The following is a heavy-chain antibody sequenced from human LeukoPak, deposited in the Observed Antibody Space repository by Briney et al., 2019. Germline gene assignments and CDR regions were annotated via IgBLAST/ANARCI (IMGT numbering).Heavy chain of an antibody. V-gene: IGHV1-69*06. D-gene: IGHD5-18*01. CDR2: IIPIFGTA. J-gene: IGHJ4*02. CDR1: GGTFSSYA. CDR3: ARVRKDTAMVFDY. Sequence: SVKVSCKASGGTFSSYAISWVRQAPGQGLEWMGGIIPIFGTANYAQTFQGRVTITADKSTSTAYMELSSLRSEDTAVYYCARVRKDTAMVFDYWGQGTLVTVSS.